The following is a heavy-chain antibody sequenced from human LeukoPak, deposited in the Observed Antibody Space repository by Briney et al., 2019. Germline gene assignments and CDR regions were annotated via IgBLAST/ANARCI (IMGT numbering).Heavy chain of an antibody. V-gene: IGHV4-34*01. CDR3: ARADRQLAFDY. CDR2: INHSGST. Sequence: SETLSLTCAVYGGSFSGYYWSWIRQPPGKGLECIGEINHSGSTNYNPSLKSRVTISVDTSKNQFSLKLSSVTAADTAVYYCARADRQLAFDYWGQGTLVTVSS. D-gene: IGHD6-13*01. CDR1: GGSFSGYY. J-gene: IGHJ4*02.